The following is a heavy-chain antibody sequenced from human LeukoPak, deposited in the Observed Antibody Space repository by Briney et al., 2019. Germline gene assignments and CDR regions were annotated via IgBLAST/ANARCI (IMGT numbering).Heavy chain of an antibody. CDR1: GFTFSSYA. J-gene: IGHJ1*01. CDR2: ISGSGGST. CDR3: ARGLAAGGLAEYFQH. D-gene: IGHD6-13*01. Sequence: PGGSLRLSCAASGFTFSSYAMSWVRQAPGRGLEWVSAISGSGGSTYYADSVKGRFTISRDNSKNTLYLQINSLRAEDTAVYYCARGLAAGGLAEYFQHWGQGTLVTVSS. V-gene: IGHV3-23*01.